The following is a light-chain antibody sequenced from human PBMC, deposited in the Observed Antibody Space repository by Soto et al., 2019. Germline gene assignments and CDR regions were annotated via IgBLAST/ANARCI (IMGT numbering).Light chain of an antibody. V-gene: IGLV1-40*01. J-gene: IGLJ2*01. CDR1: SSDIGAGYR. CDR2: DNT. Sequence: QSVLTQPPSVSGAPGERVTISCTGSSSDIGAGYRVRWYQQVPGTAPKLLIYDNTNRPSGVPARFSGSKSGTSASLASSGRQAEDEADYYCQSFDKDLSAVVFGGGTKLTVL. CDR3: QSFDKDLSAVV.